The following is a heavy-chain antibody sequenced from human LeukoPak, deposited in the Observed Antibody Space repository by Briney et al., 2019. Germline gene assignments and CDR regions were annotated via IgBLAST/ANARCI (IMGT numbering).Heavy chain of an antibody. D-gene: IGHD2-8*01. V-gene: IGHV4-39*01. CDR1: GGSISSSSYY. CDR2: IYYSGST. CDR3: ARVVDIVLMVYAIPPPLFDY. J-gene: IGHJ4*02. Sequence: SETLSLTCTVSGGSISSSSYYWGWIRQPPGKGLEWIGSIYYSGSTYYNPSLKSRVTISVDTSKNQFSLKLSSVTAADTAVYYCARVVDIVLMVYAIPPPLFDYWGQGTWSPSPQ.